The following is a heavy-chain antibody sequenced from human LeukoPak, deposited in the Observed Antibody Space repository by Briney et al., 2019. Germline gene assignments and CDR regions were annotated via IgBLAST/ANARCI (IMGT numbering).Heavy chain of an antibody. CDR1: GGSISSYY. D-gene: IGHD6-6*01. CDR2: IYYSGST. J-gene: IGHJ6*02. V-gene: IGHV4-59*01. CDR3: ARDYRPGMDV. Sequence: SETLSLTCTVSGGSISSYYWNWIRQPPGKGLEWIGCIYYSGSTNYNPSLKSRVTISVDTSKNQFSLKLSSVTAADTAVYYCARDYRPGMDVWGQGTTVTVSS.